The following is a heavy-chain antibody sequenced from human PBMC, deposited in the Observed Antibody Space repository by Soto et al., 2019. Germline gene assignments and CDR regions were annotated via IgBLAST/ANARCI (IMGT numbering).Heavy chain of an antibody. CDR2: IIPIFGTA. CDR3: ARDKRDTAIGARKGYYGMDV. D-gene: IGHD5-18*01. J-gene: IGHJ6*02. Sequence: QVQLVQSGAEVKKPGSSVKVSCKASGGTFSSYAISWVRQAPGQGLEWMGGIIPIFGTANYAQKFQGRVTITADKSTSTAYMELSSLRSEDTAVYYCARDKRDTAIGARKGYYGMDVWGQGTTVTVSS. V-gene: IGHV1-69*06. CDR1: GGTFSSYA.